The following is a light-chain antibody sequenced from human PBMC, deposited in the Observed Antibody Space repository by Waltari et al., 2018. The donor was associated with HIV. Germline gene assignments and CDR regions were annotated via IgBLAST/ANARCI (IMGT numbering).Light chain of an antibody. CDR1: QSLSSY. Sequence: EIFLTQSPPTLSVSPGETATLSCRASQSLSSYLAWYQQKPGQAPRLLIYGASTSATGTPVRFSGGGSGTEFSLTISSLRSEDYAVYYCQQFHNWPHTFGGGTKVEIK. CDR2: GAS. V-gene: IGKV3-15*01. J-gene: IGKJ4*01. CDR3: QQFHNWPHT.